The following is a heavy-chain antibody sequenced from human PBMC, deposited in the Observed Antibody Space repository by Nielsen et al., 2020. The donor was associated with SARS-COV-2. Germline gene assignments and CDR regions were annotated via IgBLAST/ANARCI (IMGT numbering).Heavy chain of an antibody. D-gene: IGHD3-16*01. Sequence: GESLKISCSASGFTFDDYAMSWVRQAPGKGLEWVSVLYSGCSSTYYADSVKGRFTNPRDNSKNTLYLQMNSLGAEDTAVYYCAKDSWGSHYDNLETPHGMDVWGQGTTVTVSS. CDR1: GFTFDDYA. CDR3: AKDSWGSHYDNLETPHGMDV. V-gene: IGHV3-23*03. CDR2: LYSGCSST. J-gene: IGHJ6*02.